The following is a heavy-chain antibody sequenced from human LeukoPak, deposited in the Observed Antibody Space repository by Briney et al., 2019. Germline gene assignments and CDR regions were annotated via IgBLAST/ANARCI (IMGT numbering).Heavy chain of an antibody. J-gene: IGHJ3*02. V-gene: IGHV1-8*03. Sequence: GASVKVSCKASGYTFTSYDINWVRQATGQGLEWMGWMNPNSGNTGYAQKFQGRVTITRNTSISTAYMELSSLRSEDTAVYYCARAGIRFLEWLLIDAFDIWGQGTMVTVSS. D-gene: IGHD3-3*01. CDR1: GYTFTSYD. CDR3: ARAGIRFLEWLLIDAFDI. CDR2: MNPNSGNT.